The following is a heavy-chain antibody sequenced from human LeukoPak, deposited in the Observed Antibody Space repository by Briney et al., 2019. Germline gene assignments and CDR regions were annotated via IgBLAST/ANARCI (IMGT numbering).Heavy chain of an antibody. J-gene: IGHJ5*02. CDR2: ISSSSSTI. CDR1: GFTFSSYS. CDR3: ARDELRELYDFWSGSPFDP. D-gene: IGHD3-3*01. Sequence: GGSLRLSCAASGFTFSSYSMNWVRQAPGKGLEWVSYISSSSSTIYYADSVKGRFTISRDNAKNSLYLQMNSLRAEDTAVYYCARDELRELYDFWSGSPFDPWGQGTLVTVSS. V-gene: IGHV3-48*01.